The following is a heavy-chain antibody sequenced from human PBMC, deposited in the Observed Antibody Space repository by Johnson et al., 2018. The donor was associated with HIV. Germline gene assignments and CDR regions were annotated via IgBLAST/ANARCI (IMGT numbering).Heavy chain of an antibody. D-gene: IGHD6-6*01. V-gene: IGHV3-15*01. CDR1: GFTFNNAW. CDR2: IKSKSDGGTT. CDR3: ARVRRQLVRLSAFDI. Sequence: VQLVESGGGLVKPGGSLRLSCEASGFTFNNAWMGWVRQAPGKGLEWVGRIKSKSDGGTTDYGAPVNGRFTISRDNSKNTLYLQMNSLRAEDTAVYFCARVRRQLVRLSAFDIWGQGTLVTVSS. J-gene: IGHJ3*02.